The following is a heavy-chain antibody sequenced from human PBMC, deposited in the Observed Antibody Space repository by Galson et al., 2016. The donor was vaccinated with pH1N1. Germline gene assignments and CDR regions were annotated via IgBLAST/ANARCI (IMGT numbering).Heavy chain of an antibody. CDR1: GFSFDTFA. J-gene: IGHJ6*02. CDR2: ISYNGHDQ. CDR3: AREDWSYGDTYYNGMDV. Sequence: SLRLSCSASGFSFDTFAMHWVRQASGKGLEWVAFISYNGHDQSYADSLKGRFIISRDNSKNTLYLQLNSLRTEDTAVFYCAREDWSYGDTYYNGMDVWGQGTTVTVSS. D-gene: IGHD4-17*01. V-gene: IGHV3-30-3*01.